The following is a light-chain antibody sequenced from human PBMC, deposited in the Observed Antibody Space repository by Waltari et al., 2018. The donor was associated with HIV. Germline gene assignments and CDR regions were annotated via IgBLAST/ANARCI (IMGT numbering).Light chain of an antibody. Sequence: QSALTQPASVSGSPGQSITITCTGTSDAVGGYNHGPWYQQKIDSPPKLIIAAVTHRPSGVSGRFSGSKSGNTASLTITGLRPDDEAVYFCSSYTRSISVIFGGGTRLIV. V-gene: IGLV2-14*01. J-gene: IGLJ2*01. CDR1: SDAVGGYNH. CDR3: SSYTRSISVI. CDR2: AVT.